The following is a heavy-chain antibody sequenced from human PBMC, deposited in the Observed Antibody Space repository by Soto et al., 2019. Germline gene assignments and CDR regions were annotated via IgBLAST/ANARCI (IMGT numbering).Heavy chain of an antibody. CDR2: IYYSGST. CDR3: ARQKVGLFGGVIATLTFLDY. Sequence: SETLSLTCTVSGGSISSSSYYWGWIRQPPGKGLEWIGSIYYSGSTYYNPSLKSRVTISVDTSKNQFSLKLSSVTAADTAVYYCARQKVGLFGGVIATLTFLDYWGQGTLVTVSS. V-gene: IGHV4-39*01. CDR1: GGSISSSSYY. J-gene: IGHJ4*02. D-gene: IGHD3-16*02.